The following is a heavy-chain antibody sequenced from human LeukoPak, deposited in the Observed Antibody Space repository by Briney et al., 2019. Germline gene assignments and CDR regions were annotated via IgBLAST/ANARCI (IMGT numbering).Heavy chain of an antibody. Sequence: SETLSLTCTVSGGSISSSSYYWGWIRQPPGKGLEWIGSIYYSGSTYYNPSLKSRVTISVDTSKNQFSLKLSSVTAADTAVYYCARHVIAAAAHVFAYWGQGTLVTVSS. J-gene: IGHJ4*02. D-gene: IGHD6-13*01. CDR3: ARHVIAAAAHVFAY. CDR1: GGSISSSSYY. V-gene: IGHV4-39*01. CDR2: IYYSGST.